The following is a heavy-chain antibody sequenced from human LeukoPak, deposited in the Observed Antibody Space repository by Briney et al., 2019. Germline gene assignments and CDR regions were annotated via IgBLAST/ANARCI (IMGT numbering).Heavy chain of an antibody. CDR3: AKYCSSTSCSIRGAFDI. D-gene: IGHD2-2*01. J-gene: IGHJ3*02. CDR1: GFTFSSYW. Sequence: GGSLRLSCAASGFTFSSYWMSWVRQAPGKGLEWVANIKQDGSEKYYVDSVKGRFTISRDNAKNSLYLQMNSLRAEDTAVYYCAKYCSSTSCSIRGAFDIWGQGTMVTVSS. V-gene: IGHV3-7*03. CDR2: IKQDGSEK.